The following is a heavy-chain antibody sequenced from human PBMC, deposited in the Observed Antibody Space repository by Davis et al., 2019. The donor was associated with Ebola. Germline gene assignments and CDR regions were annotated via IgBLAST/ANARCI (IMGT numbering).Heavy chain of an antibody. CDR2: TYYSSKWYN. V-gene: IGHV6-1*01. J-gene: IGHJ6*04. D-gene: IGHD5-18*01. Sequence: HSQTLSLTCDISGDSVSSNSGAWNWIRQSPSRGLERLGRTYYSSKWYNDYAVSVKSRITINPDTSKNQFSLQLNSVTPEDTALYYCARGWLRAGMDVWGEGTMVIVSS. CDR1: GDSVSSNSGA. CDR3: ARGWLRAGMDV.